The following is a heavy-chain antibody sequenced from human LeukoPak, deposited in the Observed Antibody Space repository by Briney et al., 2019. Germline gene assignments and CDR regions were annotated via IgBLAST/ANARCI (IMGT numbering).Heavy chain of an antibody. CDR3: AKDIVVVPAAEKDAFDI. V-gene: IGHV3-30*02. CDR2: IRYDGSNK. Sequence: GGSLRLSCAASGFTFSSYGMHWVRQAPGKGLEWVAFIRYDGSNKYYADSVKGRFTISRDNSKNTLYLQMNSLRAEDTAVYYCAKDIVVVPAAEKDAFDIWGQGTMVTVSS. J-gene: IGHJ3*02. CDR1: GFTFSSYG. D-gene: IGHD2-2*01.